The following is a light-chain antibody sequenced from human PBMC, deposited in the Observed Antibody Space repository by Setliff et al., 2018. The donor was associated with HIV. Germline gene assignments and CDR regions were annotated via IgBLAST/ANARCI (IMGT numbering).Light chain of an antibody. Sequence: SALAQPASVSGFPGQSVTISCTGTSRDVGGGQNYVSWYQQHPDKATRLILYEVNKRPSALSDRFSGSKSGNTASLTISGLQAEDEADYYCSSYTSSSTPYVFGTGTKVTVL. CDR1: SRDVGGGQNY. CDR2: EVN. V-gene: IGLV2-14*01. J-gene: IGLJ1*01. CDR3: SSYTSSSTPYV.